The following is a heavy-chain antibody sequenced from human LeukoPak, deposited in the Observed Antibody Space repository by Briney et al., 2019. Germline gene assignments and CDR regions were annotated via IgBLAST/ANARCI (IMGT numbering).Heavy chain of an antibody. D-gene: IGHD6-13*01. CDR1: VFTFSSYG. Sequence: GGSLRLSCTASVFTFSSYGMHWVRQAPGKGLEWVALIWYDGNIKYYSDSVKGRFTISRDNSKDTLFLQMNSLRAEDTAVYYCARRIAAAGFDYWGQGTLVTVSS. V-gene: IGHV3-33*01. CDR3: ARRIAAAGFDY. CDR2: IWYDGNIK. J-gene: IGHJ4*02.